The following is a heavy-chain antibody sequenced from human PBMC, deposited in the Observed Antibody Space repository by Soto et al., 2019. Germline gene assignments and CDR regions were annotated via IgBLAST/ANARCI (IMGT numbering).Heavy chain of an antibody. Sequence: SETLSLTCTVSGGSISSYYWSWIRQPPGKGLEWIGYIYFRGTTNYNPSLKSRVTMSADTSKNQFSLKLNSVTAADTAVYYCARMDYYDTSGYPFDYWGQGMMVTVSS. J-gene: IGHJ4*02. CDR1: GGSISSYY. V-gene: IGHV4-59*01. CDR3: ARMDYYDTSGYPFDY. D-gene: IGHD3-22*01. CDR2: IYFRGTT.